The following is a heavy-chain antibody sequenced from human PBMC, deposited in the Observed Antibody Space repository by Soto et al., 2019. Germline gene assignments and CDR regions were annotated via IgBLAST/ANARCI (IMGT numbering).Heavy chain of an antibody. CDR2: IYSGGST. D-gene: IGHD5-18*01. V-gene: IGHV3-66*01. CDR1: GFTVSTNY. CDR3: ARARIQLCPNYYDYGMDV. Sequence: EVQLVESGGGLVQPGGSLRLSCAASGFTVSTNYMTWVRQAPGKGLEWVSVIYSGGSTYYADSVKGRFTISRDNSKNTLDFQMNSLGAEDTAVYYCARARIQLCPNYYDYGMDVWGQGTTVTVSS. J-gene: IGHJ6*02.